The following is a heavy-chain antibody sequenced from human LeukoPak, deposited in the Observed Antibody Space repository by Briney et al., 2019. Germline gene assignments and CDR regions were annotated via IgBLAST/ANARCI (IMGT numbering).Heavy chain of an antibody. V-gene: IGHV1-18*01. Sequence: GASVKVSCTASGYTFTSYGISWVRQAPGQGLEWMGWISAYNGNTNYAQKLQGRVTMTTDTSTSTAYMELRSLRSDDTAVYYCARGRRQLLYWPFDYWGQGTLVTVSS. J-gene: IGHJ4*02. CDR2: ISAYNGNT. D-gene: IGHD2-2*02. CDR1: GYTFTSYG. CDR3: ARGRRQLLYWPFDY.